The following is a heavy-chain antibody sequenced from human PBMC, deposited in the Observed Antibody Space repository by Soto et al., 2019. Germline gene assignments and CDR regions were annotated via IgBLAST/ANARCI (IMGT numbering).Heavy chain of an antibody. Sequence: GXTLVSPTQTLTXSCTFSWFSPSTSGMCVIWIRQPPGKALEWLALIDWDDDKYYSTSLKTRLTISKDTYKNQVVLTMTKMEPVDTATYYCARGTGTFPFDYWGQGTLFTVSP. V-gene: IGHV2-70*01. CDR3: ARGTGTFPFDY. D-gene: IGHD1-1*01. CDR1: WFSPSTSGMC. CDR2: IDWDDDK. J-gene: IGHJ4*02.